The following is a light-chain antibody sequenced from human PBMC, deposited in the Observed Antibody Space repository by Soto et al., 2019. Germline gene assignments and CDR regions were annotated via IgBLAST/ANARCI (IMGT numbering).Light chain of an antibody. Sequence: IQLTQSPSSLSASVGDRVTITCRASQGISSYLACYQQKPGKAPKLLIYAASTLQSGVPSRFSGSGSGTDFTLTISSLQPEDFATYYCQQLNSYPRYTFGQGNKLEIK. CDR2: AAS. V-gene: IGKV1-9*01. CDR3: QQLNSYPRYT. CDR1: QGISSY. J-gene: IGKJ2*01.